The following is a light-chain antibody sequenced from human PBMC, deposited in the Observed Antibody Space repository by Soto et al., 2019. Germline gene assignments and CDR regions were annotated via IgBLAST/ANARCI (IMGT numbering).Light chain of an antibody. CDR2: EVS. CDR3: SSYTSSNTDV. V-gene: IGLV2-14*01. Sequence: QSALTQPASVSGSPGQSITISCTGTSLDVGGYNYVSWYQQHPGKAPKLMIYEVSTRPSGVSNRFSGSKSGNTASLTISGLQAEDEADYYCSSYTSSNTDVFGTGTKLTVL. CDR1: SLDVGGYNY. J-gene: IGLJ1*01.